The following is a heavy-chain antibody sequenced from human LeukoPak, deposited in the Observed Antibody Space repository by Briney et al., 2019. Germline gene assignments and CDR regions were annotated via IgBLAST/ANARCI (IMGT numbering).Heavy chain of an antibody. CDR3: ATVVTWCDP. CDR2: IKEDGSML. J-gene: IGHJ5*02. Sequence: GGSLRLSCAASGFTFSSFWMSWVRQDPGKGLEWVAHIKEDGSMLSYVDSVKGRFTISRDNAKNSVYLQMNSLRAEDTAVYYCATVVTWCDPWGQGSLVTVSS. V-gene: IGHV3-7*04. CDR1: GFTFSSFW.